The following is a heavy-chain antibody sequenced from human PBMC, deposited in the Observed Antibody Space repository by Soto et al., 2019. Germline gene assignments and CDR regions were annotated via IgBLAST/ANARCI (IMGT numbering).Heavy chain of an antibody. CDR3: VLQPGAKWSRVYFDY. CDR1: GDTVSSNSAA. D-gene: IGHD2-15*01. V-gene: IGHV6-1*01. CDR2: TYYRSKWYN. Sequence: SQTLSLTCAISGDTVSSNSAAWNWIRQSPSRGLEWLGRTYYRSKWYNDYAVSVKSRITINPDTSKNQFSLQLNSVTPEDTAVYYCVLQPGAKWSRVYFDYWGQGTLVTVSS. J-gene: IGHJ4*02.